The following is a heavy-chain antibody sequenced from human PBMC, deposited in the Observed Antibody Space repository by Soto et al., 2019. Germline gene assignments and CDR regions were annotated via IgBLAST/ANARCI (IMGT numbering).Heavy chain of an antibody. CDR2: INHSGST. J-gene: IGHJ4*02. D-gene: IGHD6-13*01. CDR1: GGSFSGYY. V-gene: IGHV4-34*01. CDR3: ARVSSTWHLLPDS. Sequence: SETLSLTCAVYGGSFSGYYWSWIRQPPGKGLEWIGEINHSGSTNYNPSLKSRVTISVDTSKNQFSLKLSSVTAADTGVYYCARVSSTWHLLPDSWGQGTRVTVSS.